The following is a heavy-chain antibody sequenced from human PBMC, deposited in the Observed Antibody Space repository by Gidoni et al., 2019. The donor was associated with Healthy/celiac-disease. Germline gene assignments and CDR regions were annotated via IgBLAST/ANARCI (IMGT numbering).Heavy chain of an antibody. CDR3: ARRDGYCSGGSCQGYYGMDV. CDR2: IYPGDSDT. Sequence: DVQLVQSGAEVKKPGESLKISCKGSGYSFTSYWIGWVRQMPGKGLEWMGIIYPGDSDTRYSPSFQGQVTISADKSISTAYLQWSSLKASDTAMYYCARRDGYCSGGSCQGYYGMDVWGQGTTVTVSS. J-gene: IGHJ6*02. D-gene: IGHD2-15*01. CDR1: GYSFTSYW. V-gene: IGHV5-51*01.